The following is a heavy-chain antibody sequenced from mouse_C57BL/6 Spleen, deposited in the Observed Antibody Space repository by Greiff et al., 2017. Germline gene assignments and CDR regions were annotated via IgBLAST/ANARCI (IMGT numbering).Heavy chain of an antibody. CDR1: GFTFSDSG. CDR2: ISSGSSTI. V-gene: IGHV5-17*01. Sequence: EVNLVESGGGLVKPGGSLKLSCAASGFTFSDSGMHWVRQAPEKGLEWVAYISSGSSTIYYADTVKGRFTISRDNAKNTLFLQMTSLRSEDTAMYYCARNYYGSSLDYWGQGTTLTVSS. D-gene: IGHD1-1*01. CDR3: ARNYYGSSLDY. J-gene: IGHJ2*01.